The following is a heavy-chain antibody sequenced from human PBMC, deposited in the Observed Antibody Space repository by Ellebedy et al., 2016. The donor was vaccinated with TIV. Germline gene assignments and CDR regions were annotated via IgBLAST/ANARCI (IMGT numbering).Heavy chain of an antibody. Sequence: AASVKVSCKASGGTFSNYPINWVRQAPGQGLEWMGRIVPVLGLVNYAQKFQGRVTMTADDSTSTGYMELSSLRSEDTAVYFCARDRIGYEILTGYFPTSSDYWGQGTLVTVSS. V-gene: IGHV1-69*10. CDR1: GGTFSNYP. J-gene: IGHJ4*02. CDR3: ARDRIGYEILTGYFPTSSDY. D-gene: IGHD3-9*01. CDR2: IVPVLGLV.